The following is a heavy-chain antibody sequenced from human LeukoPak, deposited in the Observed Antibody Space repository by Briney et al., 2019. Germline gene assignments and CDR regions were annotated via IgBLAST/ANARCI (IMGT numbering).Heavy chain of an antibody. D-gene: IGHD3-16*01. CDR2: ITHSGST. J-gene: IGHJ4*02. CDR3: ARAGRMITFGGVITPADY. Sequence: PSQTLSLTCAVYGGSFSGYYWSSIRQPPGKGLEWIGEITHSGSTNYNPSLKSRVTISVDTSTNQFSLKLSSVTAADTAVYYCARAGRMITFGGVITPADYWGQGTLVTVSS. CDR1: GGSFSGYY. V-gene: IGHV4-34*01.